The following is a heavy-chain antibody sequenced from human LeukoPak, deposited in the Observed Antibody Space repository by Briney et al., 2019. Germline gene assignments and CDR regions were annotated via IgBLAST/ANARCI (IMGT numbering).Heavy chain of an antibody. J-gene: IGHJ4*02. V-gene: IGHV3-21*01. CDR3: ARDNDYGDFDY. CDR2: ISSSSSYI. Sequence: GGSLRLSCAASGFTFSTCSMNWVRQAPGKGLEWVSSISSSSSYIYYADSVKGRFTISRDNAKNSLYLQMNSLRAEDTAVYYCARDNDYGDFDYWGQGTLVTVSS. CDR1: GFTFSTCS. D-gene: IGHD4-17*01.